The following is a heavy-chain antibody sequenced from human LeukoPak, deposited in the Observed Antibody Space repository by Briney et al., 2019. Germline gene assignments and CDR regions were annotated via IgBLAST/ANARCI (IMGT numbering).Heavy chain of an antibody. CDR2: INTDGSST. CDR1: GFTFSSYW. J-gene: IGHJ4*02. D-gene: IGHD3-16*02. Sequence: GGSLRLSCAASGFTFSSYWMHWVRQAPGKGLVWVSRINTDGSSTSYADSVKGRFTISRDNAKNTLYLQMNSLRAEDTAVYYCARVKVVTSKYTTSLFDYWGKGTLVTVSS. CDR3: ARVKVVTSKYTTSLFDY. V-gene: IGHV3-74*01.